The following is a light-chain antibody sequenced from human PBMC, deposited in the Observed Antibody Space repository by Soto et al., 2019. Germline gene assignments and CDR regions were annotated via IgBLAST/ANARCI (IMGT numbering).Light chain of an antibody. CDR3: QQYYSYPIT. CDR1: QSISNW. J-gene: IGKJ5*01. V-gene: IGKV1-5*03. Sequence: DIQMTQSPSTLSASVGDRVTITCRASQSISNWLAWYQQKPGKAPKLLIYKTSNLDSGVPSRFSGSGSGTEFSLTISSLQPDDFATYYCQQYYSYPITFGQGTRLEIK. CDR2: KTS.